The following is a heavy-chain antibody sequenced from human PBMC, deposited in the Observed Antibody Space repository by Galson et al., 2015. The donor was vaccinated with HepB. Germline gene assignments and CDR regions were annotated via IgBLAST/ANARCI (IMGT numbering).Heavy chain of an antibody. J-gene: IGHJ3*02. CDR2: IVVGSGNT. Sequence: QSGAEVKKPGASVKVSCKASGFTFTSSAMQWVRQARGQRLEWIGWIVVGSGNTNYAQKFQERVTITRDMSTSTAYMELSSLRSDDAAVYYCAADLGTYCGGDCYSWVLYTFDIWVQGTMVTVSS. CDR1: GFTFTSSA. CDR3: AADLGTYCGGDCYSWVLYTFDI. D-gene: IGHD2-21*02. V-gene: IGHV1-58*02.